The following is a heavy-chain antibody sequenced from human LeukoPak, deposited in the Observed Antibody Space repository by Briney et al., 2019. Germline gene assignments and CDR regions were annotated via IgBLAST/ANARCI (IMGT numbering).Heavy chain of an antibody. V-gene: IGHV4-59*01. D-gene: IGHD3-16*01. CDR1: GGSISSYY. J-gene: IGHJ3*02. CDR3: ARTRGILDAFDI. CDR2: IYYSGST. Sequence: PSETLSLTCTVSGGSISSYYWSWIRQPAGKGLEWIGYIYYSGSTNYNPSLKSRVTISVDTSKNQFSLKLSSVTAADTAVYYCARTRGILDAFDIWGQGTMVTVSS.